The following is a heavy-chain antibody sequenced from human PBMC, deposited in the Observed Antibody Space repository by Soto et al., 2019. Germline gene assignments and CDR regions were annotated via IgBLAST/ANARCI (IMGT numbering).Heavy chain of an antibody. V-gene: IGHV1-18*01. J-gene: IGHJ6*03. CDR2: ISAYNGNT. D-gene: IGHD2-2*01. CDR1: GYTFTSYG. CDR3: ARASRDQVVVPVIHPYYYMDV. Sequence: ASVKVSCKASGYTFTSYGISWLRQAPGQGLEWMGWISAYNGNTNYAQKLQGRVTMTTDTSTSTAYMELRSLRSDDTAVYYCARASRDQVVVPVIHPYYYMDVWGKGPRSPSP.